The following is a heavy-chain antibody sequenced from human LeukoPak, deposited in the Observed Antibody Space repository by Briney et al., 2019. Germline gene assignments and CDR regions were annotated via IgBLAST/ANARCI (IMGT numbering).Heavy chain of an antibody. CDR2: IYYSGST. Sequence: LGTLSLTCTVSGGSICSSSYYWGWIRQPPGKGLEWVGSIYYSGSTYYNPSLKSRVTISVDTSKNQFSLKLSSVTAADTAVYYWLLTPLYYYYGMDVWGQGTTVTVSS. J-gene: IGHJ6*02. CDR3: LLTPLYYYYGMDV. CDR1: GGSICSSSYY. D-gene: IGHD2-15*01. V-gene: IGHV4-39*01.